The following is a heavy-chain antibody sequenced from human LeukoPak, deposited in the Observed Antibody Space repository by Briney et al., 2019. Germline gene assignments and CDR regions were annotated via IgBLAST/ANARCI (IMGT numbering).Heavy chain of an antibody. V-gene: IGHV4-59*01. CDR2: IYYSGST. J-gene: IGHJ4*02. Sequence: GSLRLSCASSGFTFTTYAMSWIRQPPGKGLEWIGYIYYSGSTNYNPSLKSRVTISVDTSKNQFSLKLSSVTAADTAVYYCARGGIVVVKFDYWGQGTLVTVSS. D-gene: IGHD3-22*01. CDR3: ARGGIVVVKFDY. CDR1: GFTFTTYA.